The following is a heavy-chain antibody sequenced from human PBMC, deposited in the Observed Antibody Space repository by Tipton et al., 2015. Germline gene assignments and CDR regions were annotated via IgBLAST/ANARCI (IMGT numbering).Heavy chain of an antibody. CDR2: ITSSGNFI. J-gene: IGHJ4*02. V-gene: IGHV3-21*04. CDR1: GFTFDDYA. Sequence: SLRLSCETSGFTFDDYAMHWVRQAPGKGLEWVSLITSSGNFIYYADSVKGRFTISRDNAQNSLYVQMNSLRAEDTALYFCVRGYRRYFDSWGQGTLVTVSS. CDR3: VRGYRRYFDS. D-gene: IGHD5-12*01.